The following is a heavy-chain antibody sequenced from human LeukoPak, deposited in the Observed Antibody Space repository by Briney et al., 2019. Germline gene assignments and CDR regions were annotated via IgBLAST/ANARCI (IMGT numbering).Heavy chain of an antibody. V-gene: IGHV1-69*01. CDR3: ARGVRGYSYGYTYDY. J-gene: IGHJ4*02. CDR1: GGTFSSYA. CDR2: IIPIFGTA. Sequence: GSSVKASCKASGGTFSSYAISWVRQAPGQGLEWMGGIIPIFGTANYAQKFQGRVTITADESTSTAYMELSSLRSEDTAVYYCARGVRGYSYGYTYDYWGQGTLVTVSS. D-gene: IGHD5-18*01.